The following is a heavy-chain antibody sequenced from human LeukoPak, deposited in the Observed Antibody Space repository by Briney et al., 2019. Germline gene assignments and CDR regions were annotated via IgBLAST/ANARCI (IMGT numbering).Heavy chain of an antibody. D-gene: IGHD4-17*01. V-gene: IGHV3-66*01. CDR2: IYSGGST. CDR1: GFTVSSHY. J-gene: IGHJ4*02. CDR3: ARSSDGDYYYYFDY. Sequence: GFLRLFCVASGFTVSSHYMSWVRPAPGEGLEWVSVIYSGGSTEYADSVKGRFTVSRDNSKNTLYLHMNSLRAEDTAVYYCARSSDGDYYYYFDYWGQGTLVTVSS.